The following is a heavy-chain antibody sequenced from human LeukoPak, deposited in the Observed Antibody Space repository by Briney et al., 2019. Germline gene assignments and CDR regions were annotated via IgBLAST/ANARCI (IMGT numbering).Heavy chain of an antibody. Sequence: SVKVSCXTSGGTFSSYGISWVRQAPGQGLEWMGRIIPIFDTANYAQKFQGRVTITTDESTSTAYMELSSLRSEDTAVYYCARDRGERDSSWSLPAHGFDIWGQGTMVTVSS. CDR1: GGTFSSYG. V-gene: IGHV1-69*05. CDR2: IIPIFDTA. J-gene: IGHJ3*02. CDR3: ARDRGERDSSWSLPAHGFDI. D-gene: IGHD6-13*01.